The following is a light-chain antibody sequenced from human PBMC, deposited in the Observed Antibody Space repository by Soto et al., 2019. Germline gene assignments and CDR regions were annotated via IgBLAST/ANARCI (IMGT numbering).Light chain of an antibody. CDR3: QQYGTLPRT. CDR1: QDFSSVY. CDR2: GAS. V-gene: IGKV3-20*01. J-gene: IGKJ5*01. Sequence: EIVLTQSPGTLSLSPGERATLSCRASQDFSSVYLAWYQQKAGQAPRLLIYGASSRATGIPDRFTGSGSGTDFTLTVSRLEHEDSAVYYCQQYGTLPRTFGQGKRLEIK.